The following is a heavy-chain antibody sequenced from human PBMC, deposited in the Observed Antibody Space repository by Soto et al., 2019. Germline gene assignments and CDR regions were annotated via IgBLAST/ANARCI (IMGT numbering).Heavy chain of an antibody. J-gene: IGHJ5*02. D-gene: IGHD2-8*01. CDR2: IYHSGST. CDR1: GGSISSGGYS. CDR3: ARRGVLYYNWFDP. Sequence: SETLSLTCAVSGGSISSGGYSWSWIRQPPGKGLEWIGYIYHSGSTYYNPSLKSRVTISVDRSKNQFSLKLSSVTAADTAVYYCARRGVLYYNWFDPWGQGTLVTVSS. V-gene: IGHV4-30-2*01.